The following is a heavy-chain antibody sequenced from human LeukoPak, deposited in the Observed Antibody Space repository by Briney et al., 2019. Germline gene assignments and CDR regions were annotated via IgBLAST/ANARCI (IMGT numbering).Heavy chain of an antibody. D-gene: IGHD5-12*01. CDR3: ARESSYDVSGFDY. V-gene: IGHV3-7*03. Sequence: GGPLRLSCAASGFTFSSYWMSWVRQAPGKGVEWVANIKQDGSEKYYVDFVKGRFTISRDNAKNSLYLQMNSLRAEDTAVYDCARESSYDVSGFDYWGQGTLVTVSS. CDR2: IKQDGSEK. J-gene: IGHJ4*02. CDR1: GFTFSSYW.